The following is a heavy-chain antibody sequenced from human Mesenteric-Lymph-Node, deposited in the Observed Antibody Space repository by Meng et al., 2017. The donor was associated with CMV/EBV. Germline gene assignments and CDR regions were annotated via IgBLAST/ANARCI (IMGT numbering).Heavy chain of an antibody. D-gene: IGHD5-18*01. J-gene: IGHJ4*02. Sequence: ASGFTVNEFAVNWVRQAPGKGLEWVSVISGSGDSKHYADSVQGRFTISRDNSKNTVYLQMNSLRAEDTAIYYCAKDGYSYGYYFDSWGQGTLVTVSS. V-gene: IGHV3-23*01. CDR3: AKDGYSYGYYFDS. CDR2: ISGSGDSK. CDR1: GFTVNEFA.